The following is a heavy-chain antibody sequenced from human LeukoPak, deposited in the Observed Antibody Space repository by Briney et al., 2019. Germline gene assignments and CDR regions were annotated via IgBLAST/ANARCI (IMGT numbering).Heavy chain of an antibody. J-gene: IGHJ4*02. CDR2: IYYSGST. V-gene: IGHV4-59*01. D-gene: IGHD5-18*01. Sequence: SETLSLTCTVSGGSISRYYWSWIRQPPGKGLEWIGYIYYSGSTNYNPSLKSRVTISVDTSKNQFSLKLSSVTAADTAVYYCARGQHSYGYFNGFDYWGQGTLVTVSS. CDR3: ARGQHSYGYFNGFDY. CDR1: GGSISRYY.